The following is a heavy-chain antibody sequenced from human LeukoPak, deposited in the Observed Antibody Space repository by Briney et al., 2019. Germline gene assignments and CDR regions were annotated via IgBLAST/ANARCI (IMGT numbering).Heavy chain of an antibody. Sequence: ASVEVSCKGSGYTFTDYYIHWVRQAPGQGLEWMGWINPNGGATRYPQKFQGRVTMTRDTSISTAYMELSRLTSDDTALYFCARDSSGGNSFDDWGQGTLLTVSS. V-gene: IGHV1-2*02. CDR2: INPNGGAT. CDR3: ARDSSGGNSFDD. CDR1: GYTFTDYY. J-gene: IGHJ4*02. D-gene: IGHD4-23*01.